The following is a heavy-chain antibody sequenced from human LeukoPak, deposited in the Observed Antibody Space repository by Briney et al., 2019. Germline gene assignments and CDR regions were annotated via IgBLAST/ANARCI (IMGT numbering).Heavy chain of an antibody. J-gene: IGHJ6*02. V-gene: IGHV3-21*01. D-gene: IGHD3-10*01. CDR1: GFTFRTYS. CDR2: ISTTSKYI. Sequence: KPGGSLRLSCAASGFTFRTYSMNWVRQAPGKGLEWVSSISTTSKYIYYADSVKGRFTISRDNAENSLYLQMNSLRAEDTAVYYCARGRSGSYPLYYYYYYGMDVWGQGTTVTVSS. CDR3: ARGRSGSYPLYYYYYYGMDV.